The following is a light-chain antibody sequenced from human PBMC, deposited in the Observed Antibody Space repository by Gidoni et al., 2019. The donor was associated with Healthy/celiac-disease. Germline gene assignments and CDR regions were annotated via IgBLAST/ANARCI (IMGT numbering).Light chain of an antibody. V-gene: IGLV3-1*01. J-gene: IGLJ2*01. CDR2: QDS. CDR1: KLGDKY. CDR3: QAWDSRSSVV. Sequence: SYELTQPPSVSVSPGQTASITCSGDKLGDKYACWYQQKPGQSPVLVIYQDSKRPSGIPERFSGSSSGNTATLTISGTQAMDEADYYCQAWDSRSSVVFGGGTKLTVL.